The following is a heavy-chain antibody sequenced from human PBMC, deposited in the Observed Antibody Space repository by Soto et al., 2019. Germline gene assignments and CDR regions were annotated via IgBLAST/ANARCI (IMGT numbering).Heavy chain of an antibody. Sequence: VGSLRLSCAASGFTFSSYEMNWVRQAPGKGLEWVSYISSSGSTIYYADSVKGRFTISRDNAKNSLYLQMNSLRAEDTAVYYCAREPEWLTAIDYWGQGTLVTVSS. D-gene: IGHD5-12*01. CDR3: AREPEWLTAIDY. CDR2: ISSSGSTI. J-gene: IGHJ4*02. V-gene: IGHV3-48*03. CDR1: GFTFSSYE.